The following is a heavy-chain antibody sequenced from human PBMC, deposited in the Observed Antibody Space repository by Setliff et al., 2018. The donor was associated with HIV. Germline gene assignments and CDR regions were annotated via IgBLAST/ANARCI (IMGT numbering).Heavy chain of an antibody. CDR3: AHMTPADTAMVPPYYYYYYMDV. V-gene: IGHV4-39*06. D-gene: IGHD5-18*01. J-gene: IGHJ6*03. CDR1: GGSISSSSYY. CDR2: INYSGTT. Sequence: SETLSLTCTVSGGSISSSSYYWGWIRQPPGKGLEWIGIINYSGTTYYNPSLKSRVTISVATSKNQVVLTMTNMDPVDTATYYCAHMTPADTAMVPPYYYYYYMDVWGKETTVTVSS.